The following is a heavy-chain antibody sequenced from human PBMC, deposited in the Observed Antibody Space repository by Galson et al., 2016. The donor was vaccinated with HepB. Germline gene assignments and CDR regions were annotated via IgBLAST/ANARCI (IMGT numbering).Heavy chain of an antibody. Sequence: SLRLSCAASGFSVSSKYMSWVRQPTGKGLEWVSGIGTLADTYYADSVKGRFTISRENANTFFYLQMNSLRVEDTAVYYCARGRHSNYHDSSGYYPYWGQGILVTVSS. CDR3: ARGRHSNYHDSSGYYPY. CDR2: IGTLADT. J-gene: IGHJ4*02. V-gene: IGHV3-13*04. CDR1: GFSVSSKY. D-gene: IGHD3-22*01.